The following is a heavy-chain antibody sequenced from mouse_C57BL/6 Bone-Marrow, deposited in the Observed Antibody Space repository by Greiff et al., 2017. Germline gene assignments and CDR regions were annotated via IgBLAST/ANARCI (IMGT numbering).Heavy chain of an antibody. D-gene: IGHD2-3*01. J-gene: IGHJ4*01. CDR1: GYTFTDSD. Sequence: VQLQQSGAELVRPGASVTLSCKASGYTFTDSDMHWVKQTPVNGLEWIGAIDPDTGGTADNQKLKGKAILTAYKSSSTAYMELRSLTSEDAAVYYSTRSPDGYYYDYAMYYGCQGTSVTVSS. CDR2: IDPDTGGT. V-gene: IGHV1-15*01. CDR3: TRSPDGYYYDYAMYY.